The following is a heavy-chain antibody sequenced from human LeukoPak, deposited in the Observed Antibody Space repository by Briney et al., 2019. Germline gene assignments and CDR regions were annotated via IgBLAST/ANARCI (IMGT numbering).Heavy chain of an antibody. CDR2: IYYSGST. V-gene: IGHV4-59*06. CDR1: GGSISSYY. D-gene: IGHD3-22*01. CDR3: ARDYGDYYDSSGYYFGFDP. Sequence: SETLSLTCTVSGGSISSYYWSWIRQPPGKGLEWIGYIYYSGSTYYNPSLKSRVTISVDTSKNQFSLKLSSVTAADTAVYYCARDYGDYYDSSGYYFGFDPWGQGTLVTVSS. J-gene: IGHJ5*02.